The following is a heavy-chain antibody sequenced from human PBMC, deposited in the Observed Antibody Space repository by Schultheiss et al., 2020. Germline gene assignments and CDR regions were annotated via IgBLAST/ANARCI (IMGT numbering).Heavy chain of an antibody. D-gene: IGHD2-2*01. V-gene: IGHV3-30*03. CDR1: GFTFSSYG. J-gene: IGHJ4*02. CDR2: ISYDGSNK. Sequence: GESLKISCAASGFTFSSYGMHWVRQAPGKGLEWVAVISYDGSNKYYADSVKGRFTISRDNSKNTLYLQMNSLRAEDTAVYYCARTGGSTSCCYFDYWGQGTLVTVSS. CDR3: ARTGGSTSCCYFDY.